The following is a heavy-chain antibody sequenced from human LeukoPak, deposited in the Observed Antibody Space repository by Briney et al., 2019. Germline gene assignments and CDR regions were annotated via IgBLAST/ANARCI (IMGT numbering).Heavy chain of an antibody. CDR3: ARDRISRWGPRY. J-gene: IGHJ4*02. Sequence: WASVKVSCKASGYTFTNFGISWVRQAPGQGLEWMGIINPSGGSTSYAQKFQGRVTMTRDTSTSTVYMELSSLRSEDTAVYYCARDRISRWGPRYWGQGTLVTVSS. CDR1: GYTFTNFG. D-gene: IGHD2-21*02. V-gene: IGHV1-46*01. CDR2: INPSGGST.